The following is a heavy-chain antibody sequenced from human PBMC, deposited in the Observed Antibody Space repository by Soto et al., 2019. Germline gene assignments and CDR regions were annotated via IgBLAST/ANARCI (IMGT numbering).Heavy chain of an antibody. D-gene: IGHD1-7*01. Sequence: SVKVSCKASGGTFSSYVVNWVRQAPGQGLEWMGRIIPISGAANYAQKFQGRVTITADKSTSTSYMELSSLRSEDTAVYYCARDMTRTVVPYFDFWGQGTLVTVSS. CDR2: IIPISGAA. CDR1: GGTFSSYV. V-gene: IGHV1-69*06. CDR3: ARDMTRTVVPYFDF. J-gene: IGHJ4*02.